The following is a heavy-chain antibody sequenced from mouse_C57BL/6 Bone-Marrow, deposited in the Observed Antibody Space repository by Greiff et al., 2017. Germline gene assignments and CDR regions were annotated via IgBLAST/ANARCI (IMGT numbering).Heavy chain of an antibody. D-gene: IGHD1-1*01. CDR1: GYTFTDYY. V-gene: IGHV1-19*01. CDR3: ARYYYGSSYYAMDY. J-gene: IGHJ4*01. CDR2: INPYNGGT. Sequence: EVQLQPSGPVLVKPGASVKMSCKASGYTFTDYYMNWVKQSHGKSLEWIGVINPYNGGTSYNQKFKGKATLTVEKSSSTAYMELNSLTSEDSAVYYWARYYYGSSYYAMDYWGQGTSVTVSS.